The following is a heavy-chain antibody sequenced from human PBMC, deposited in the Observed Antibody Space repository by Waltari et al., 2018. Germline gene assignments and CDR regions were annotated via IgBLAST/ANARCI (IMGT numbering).Heavy chain of an antibody. CDR3: ARLKGGYYYYAMDV. J-gene: IGHJ6*02. D-gene: IGHD3-16*01. V-gene: IGHV4-38-2*02. CDR1: GYSISRGYS. CDR2: THHSGST. Sequence: QVQLQESGPGLAKPSEPLSLTCTVSGYSISRGYSWGWIRQSPGMGLEWIGSTHHSGSTYYNPSLKSRVTVSVDTSKNQFSLKLSSVSAADAAVYYCARLKGGYYYYAMDVWGQGTAVTVSS.